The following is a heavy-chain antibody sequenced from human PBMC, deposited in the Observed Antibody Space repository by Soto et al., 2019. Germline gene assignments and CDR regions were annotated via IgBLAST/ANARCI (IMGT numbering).Heavy chain of an antibody. Sequence: QVHLVQSGAEVKKPGASVKVSCKASGYSFTSHAMHWVRQAPGQWLEWMGWINVGNGNTRYSQKFQGRVTITRDTSASTMYMELSSLISEDTAVYYCARETDRGYDWALGYWGQGTLVTVSS. CDR2: INVGNGNT. V-gene: IGHV1-3*01. J-gene: IGHJ1*01. CDR1: GYSFTSHA. D-gene: IGHD5-12*01. CDR3: ARETDRGYDWALGY.